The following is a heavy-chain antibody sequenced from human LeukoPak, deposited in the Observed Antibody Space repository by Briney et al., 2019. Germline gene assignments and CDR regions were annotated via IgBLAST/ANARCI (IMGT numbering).Heavy chain of an antibody. CDR3: ATVPIAARVYYYYMDV. J-gene: IGHJ6*03. CDR2: IYSGGST. D-gene: IGHD6-6*01. Sequence: TGGSLRLSCAASGFTVSSNYMSWVRQAPGKGLEWVSVIYSGGSTYYADSVKGRFTISRDNSKSTLYLQMNSLRAEDTAVYYFATVPIAARVYYYYMDVWGKGTTVTVSS. V-gene: IGHV3-66*02. CDR1: GFTVSSNY.